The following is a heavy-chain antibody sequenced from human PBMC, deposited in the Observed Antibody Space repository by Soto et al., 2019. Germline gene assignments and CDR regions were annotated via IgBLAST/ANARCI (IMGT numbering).Heavy chain of an antibody. J-gene: IGHJ4*01. CDR1: GFTCGSYG. V-gene: IGHV3-7*01. D-gene: IGHD2-15*01. CDR2: IKWDASEK. Sequence: PGGCLRLSWAAAGFTCGSYGISWVRQAPGKGPEWLATIKWDASEKKYVDSVKGRFTTSRDNAKNALYLQIDSLRAEDTAVYYCARDSGSASTASDNHYLDYRLQRSLV. CDR3: ARDSGSASTASDNHYLDY.